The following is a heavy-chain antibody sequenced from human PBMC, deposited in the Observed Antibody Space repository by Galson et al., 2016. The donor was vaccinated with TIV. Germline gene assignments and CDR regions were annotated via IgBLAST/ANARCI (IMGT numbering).Heavy chain of an antibody. CDR2: MNPRSGTT. Sequence: SVKVSCKASGYTFTSYDISWVRQAPGQGLEWVGWMNPRSGTTDCAEKFQGRVTMTMDTSISTAYMTLSNLRSEDTAVYFCARTPTGIEPYYFGMDVWGQGTTVIVSS. J-gene: IGHJ6*02. D-gene: IGHD1-1*01. V-gene: IGHV1-8*01. CDR1: GYTFTSYD. CDR3: ARTPTGIEPYYFGMDV.